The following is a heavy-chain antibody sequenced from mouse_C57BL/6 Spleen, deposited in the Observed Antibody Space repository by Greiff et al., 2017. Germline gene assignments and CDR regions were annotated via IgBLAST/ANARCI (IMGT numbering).Heavy chain of an antibody. J-gene: IGHJ2*01. V-gene: IGHV1-15*01. Sequence: VQLQQSGAELVRPGASVTLSCKASGYTFTDYEMHWVKQTPVHGLEWIGAIDPETGGTAYNQKFKGKAILTADKSSSTAYMELRRLTSEDSAVYYCTRSFITTVVADYWGQGTTLTVSS. CDR2: IDPETGGT. D-gene: IGHD1-1*01. CDR1: GYTFTDYE. CDR3: TRSFITTVVADY.